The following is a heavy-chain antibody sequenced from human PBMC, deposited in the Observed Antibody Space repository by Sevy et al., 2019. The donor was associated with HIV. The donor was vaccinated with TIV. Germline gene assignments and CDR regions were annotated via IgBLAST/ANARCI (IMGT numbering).Heavy chain of an antibody. D-gene: IGHD5-12*01. J-gene: IGHJ6*02. CDR3: ARNRDDSSGFHMDV. Sequence: GGSLRLSCAASGFTFSRFWMSWVRQAPGKGLEWVANIKQDGSEKYYVDSMKGRFTISRDNAKKSLYLQMNSLRAEDTAVYYCARNRDDSSGFHMDVWGQGTTVTVSS. CDR2: IKQDGSEK. CDR1: GFTFSRFW. V-gene: IGHV3-7*01.